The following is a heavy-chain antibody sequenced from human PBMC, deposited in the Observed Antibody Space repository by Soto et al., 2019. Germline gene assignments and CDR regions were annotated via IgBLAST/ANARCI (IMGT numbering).Heavy chain of an antibody. CDR1: GFTFSSYS. Sequence: VQLVESGGGLVKPGGSLRLSCAASGFTFSSYSMNWVRQAPGKGLEWVSSISSSSSYIYYADSVKGRFTISRDNAKNSLYLQMNSLRAEDTAVYYCARVWDCSGGSCYSYRFDPWGQGTLVTVSS. J-gene: IGHJ5*02. CDR2: ISSSSSYI. V-gene: IGHV3-21*01. CDR3: ARVWDCSGGSCYSYRFDP. D-gene: IGHD2-15*01.